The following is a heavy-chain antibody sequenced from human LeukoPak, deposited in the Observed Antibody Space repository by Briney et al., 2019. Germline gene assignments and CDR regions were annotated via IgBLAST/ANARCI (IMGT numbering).Heavy chain of an antibody. V-gene: IGHV1-46*01. D-gene: IGHD2-2*01. Sequence: ASVKVSCKASGYTFTSYYMHWVRQAPGQGLEWMGIINPSGGSTSYAQKFQGRVTMTRDMSTSTVYMELSSLRAEDTAVYYCARAVPATAIWMYYFDYWGQGTLVTVSS. CDR3: ARAVPATAIWMYYFDY. J-gene: IGHJ4*02. CDR2: INPSGGST. CDR1: GYTFTSYY.